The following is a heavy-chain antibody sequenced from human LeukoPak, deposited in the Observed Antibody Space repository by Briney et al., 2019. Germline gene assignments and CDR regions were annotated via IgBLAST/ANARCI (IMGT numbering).Heavy chain of an antibody. J-gene: IGHJ6*03. D-gene: IGHD6-13*01. CDR3: ARVPYSSSWHYYYYYMDV. CDR2: INHSGST. Sequence: PSETLSLTCAVYGGSFSGYYWSWIRQPPGKGLEWIGEINHSGSTNYNPSLKSRVTISVDTSKNQFSLKLSSVTAADTAVYYCARVPYSSSWHYYYYYMDVWGKGTTVTVSS. CDR1: GGSFSGYY. V-gene: IGHV4-34*01.